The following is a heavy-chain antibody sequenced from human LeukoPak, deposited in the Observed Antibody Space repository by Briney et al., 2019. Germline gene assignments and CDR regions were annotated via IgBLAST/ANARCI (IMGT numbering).Heavy chain of an antibody. CDR2: ISGSGGST. D-gene: IGHD4-17*01. V-gene: IGHV3-23*01. Sequence: GGSLRLSCAASGFTFSSYGMSWVRQAPGKGLEWVSAISGSGGSTYYADSVKGRFTISRDNSKNTLYLQMNSLKTEDTAVYYCTTGTSGATVTTAFGSDYWGQGTLVTVSS. CDR3: TTGTSGATVTTAFGSDY. CDR1: GFTFSSYG. J-gene: IGHJ4*02.